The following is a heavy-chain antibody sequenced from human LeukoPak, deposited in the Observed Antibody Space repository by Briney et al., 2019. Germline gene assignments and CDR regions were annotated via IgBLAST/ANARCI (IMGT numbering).Heavy chain of an antibody. CDR2: INPNSGGT. CDR3: ARESGVEMATIKGDFDY. D-gene: IGHD5-24*01. Sequence: ASVKVSCKASGYTFTGCYMHWVRQAPGQGLEWMGWINPNSGGTNYAQKFQGRVAMTRDTSISTAYMELSRLRSDDTAVYYCARESGVEMATIKGDFDYWGQGTLVTVSS. CDR1: GYTFTGCY. J-gene: IGHJ4*02. V-gene: IGHV1-2*02.